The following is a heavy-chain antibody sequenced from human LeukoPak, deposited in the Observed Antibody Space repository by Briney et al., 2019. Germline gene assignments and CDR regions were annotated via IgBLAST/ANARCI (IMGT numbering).Heavy chain of an antibody. CDR1: GFAFSSHA. CDR2: ISGTGTNT. Sequence: RGSLTLSCAASGFAFSSHAMTWVRQAPGKGLEWVSTISGTGTNTYYTDSVKGRFTISRDKSTNTLYLQMNSLRVEDTAVYYCAKETGNGRTNWFDPWGQGTLVTVSS. V-gene: IGHV3-23*01. D-gene: IGHD2-8*01. CDR3: AKETGNGRTNWFDP. J-gene: IGHJ5*02.